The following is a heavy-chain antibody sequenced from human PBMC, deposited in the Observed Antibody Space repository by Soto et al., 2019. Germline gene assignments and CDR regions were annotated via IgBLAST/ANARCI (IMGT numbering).Heavy chain of an antibody. Sequence: QVQLVQSGAEVKNPGASVKVSCKTSGDTFTGYYMHWVRQAPGQGLEWMGWINPHSGDTDYAQTFQGRVTMTRDTSISTAYMELRRLRSNDTAFYYCARGYSTGWYSSVFFDYWGQGTLVTVSS. CDR2: INPHSGDT. D-gene: IGHD6-19*01. CDR1: GDTFTGYY. CDR3: ARGYSTGWYSSVFFDY. J-gene: IGHJ4*02. V-gene: IGHV1-2*02.